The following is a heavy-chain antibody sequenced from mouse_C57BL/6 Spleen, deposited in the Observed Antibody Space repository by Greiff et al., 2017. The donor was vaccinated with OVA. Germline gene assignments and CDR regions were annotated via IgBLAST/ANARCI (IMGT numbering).Heavy chain of an antibody. Sequence: QVQLQQPGAELVRPGSSVTLSCKASGYTFTSYWMHWVKQRPIQGLEWIGNIDPSDSETHYNQTFKDKATLTVDKSSSTAYMQRSSLTSEDSAVYYWARRGYGNYAGVDYWGQGTSVTVSA. CDR1: GYTFTSYW. D-gene: IGHD2-1*01. J-gene: IGHJ4*01. CDR3: ARRGYGNYAGVDY. V-gene: IGHV1-52*01. CDR2: IDPSDSET.